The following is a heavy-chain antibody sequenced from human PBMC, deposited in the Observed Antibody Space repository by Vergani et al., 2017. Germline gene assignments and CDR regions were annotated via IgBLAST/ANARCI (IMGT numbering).Heavy chain of an antibody. V-gene: IGHV1-46*03. D-gene: IGHD3-9*01. CDR1: GYTISNYY. CDR2: INPSGGHT. Sequence: QVQVVQSGAEVKKSGASVKVSCKTSGYTISNYYMHWVRQAPGQGLEWMGIINPSGGHTNYAQKFQGRVTMTRDTSTSTVYMELSSLRSEDTAIYYCAREDYGILTGYRYWGQGTLVTVSA. CDR3: AREDYGILTGYRY. J-gene: IGHJ4*02.